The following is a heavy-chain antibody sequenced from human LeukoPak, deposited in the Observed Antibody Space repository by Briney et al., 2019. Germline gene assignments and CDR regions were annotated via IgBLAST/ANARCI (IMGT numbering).Heavy chain of an antibody. CDR2: IYYRGST. CDR1: GGTISSGGYH. Sequence: SQTLSLTCTVSGGTISSGGYHWSWIRQHPGKGLEWIGYIYYRGSTYFNPSLKSRVNISVDSSKNQLSMGLSSVTAAETAVYYCVRFLFLSGDYFSAFDIWGQGTRVTVSS. V-gene: IGHV4-31*03. J-gene: IGHJ3*02. D-gene: IGHD3-22*01. CDR3: VRFLFLSGDYFSAFDI.